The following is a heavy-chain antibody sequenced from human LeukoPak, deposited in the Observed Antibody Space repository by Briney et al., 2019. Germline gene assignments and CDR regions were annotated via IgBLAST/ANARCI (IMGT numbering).Heavy chain of an antibody. D-gene: IGHD2-2*01. J-gene: IGHJ5*02. V-gene: IGHV1-18*01. CDR3: ARGDCSSTSCHNWFDP. CDR2: ISAYNGNT. CDR1: GYTFTSYG. Sequence: ASVKVSCKASGYTFTSYGISWVRQAPGQGLEWMGWISAYNGNTNYAQKLQGRVTMTTDTSTSTAYMELRSLRSGDTAVYYCARGDCSSTSCHNWFDPWGQGTLVTVSS.